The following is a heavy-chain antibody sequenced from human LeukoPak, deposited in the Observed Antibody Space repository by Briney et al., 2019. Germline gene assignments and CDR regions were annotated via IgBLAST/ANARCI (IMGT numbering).Heavy chain of an antibody. V-gene: IGHV4-59*12. CDR2: MHYSGNT. D-gene: IGHD3-9*01. Sequence: SETLSLTCTISGGSISGYYWSWIRQPPGKGLEWAGYMHYSGNTNYNPSLKSRVTISVDTSKNQFSLKLSSVTAADTAVYYCARGDILTGYSYWGQGTLVTVSS. CDR1: GGSISGYY. J-gene: IGHJ4*02. CDR3: ARGDILTGYSY.